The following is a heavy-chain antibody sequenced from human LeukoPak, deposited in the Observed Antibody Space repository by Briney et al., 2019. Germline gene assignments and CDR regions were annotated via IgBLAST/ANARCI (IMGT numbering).Heavy chain of an antibody. V-gene: IGHV4-4*09. CDR3: ASRRPETTWYGVFDY. CDR1: GDSLNNHY. J-gene: IGHJ4*02. D-gene: IGHD3-10*01. Sequence: SETLSLTCTVSGDSLNNHYWSWIRQPPGKTLEWIGYIFGSGNTDYNPSLKSRVSMSLDTSRNQFSLTLSSVTAADTALYYCASRRPETTWYGVFDYWSQGILVTVSS. CDR2: IFGSGNT.